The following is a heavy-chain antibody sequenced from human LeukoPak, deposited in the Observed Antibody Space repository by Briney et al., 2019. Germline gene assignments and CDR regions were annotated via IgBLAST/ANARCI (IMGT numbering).Heavy chain of an antibody. CDR1: GFTFSSYG. CDR2: IWNDGSNK. CDR3: ARIHSLYYYDSSGYGAFDI. V-gene: IGHV3-33*01. D-gene: IGHD3-22*01. Sequence: PGGSLRLSCAASGFTFSSYGMHWVRQAPGKGLERVAVIWNDGSNKYYADSVKGRFTISRDNSKNTLYLQMNSLRAEDTAVYYCARIHSLYYYDSSGYGAFDIWGQGTMVTVSS. J-gene: IGHJ3*02.